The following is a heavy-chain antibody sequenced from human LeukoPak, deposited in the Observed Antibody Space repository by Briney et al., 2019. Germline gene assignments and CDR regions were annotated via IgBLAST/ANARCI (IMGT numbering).Heavy chain of an antibody. V-gene: IGHV3-23*01. D-gene: IGHD2-15*01. CDR1: GFTFSNAW. Sequence: GGSLRLSCAASGFTFSNAWMSWVRQAPGKGLEWVSAISGSGGSTYYADSVKGRFTISRDNSKNTLYLQMNSLRAEDTAVYYCAKPVVPYAYYYYGMDVWGQGTTVTVSS. CDR2: ISGSGGST. J-gene: IGHJ6*02. CDR3: AKPVVPYAYYYYGMDV.